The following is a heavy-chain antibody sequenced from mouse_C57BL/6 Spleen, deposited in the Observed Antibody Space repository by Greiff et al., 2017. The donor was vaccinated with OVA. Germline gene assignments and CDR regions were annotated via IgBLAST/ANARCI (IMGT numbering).Heavy chain of an antibody. D-gene: IGHD2-2*01. Sequence: QVQLKQSGAELVRPGTSVKVSCKASGYAFTNYLIEWVKQRPGQGLEWIGVINPGSGGTNYNEKFKGKATLTADKSSSTAYMQLSSLTSEDSAVYFCARAMVTTGGYFDYWGQGTTLTVSS. J-gene: IGHJ2*01. V-gene: IGHV1-54*01. CDR1: GYAFTNYL. CDR2: INPGSGGT. CDR3: ARAMVTTGGYFDY.